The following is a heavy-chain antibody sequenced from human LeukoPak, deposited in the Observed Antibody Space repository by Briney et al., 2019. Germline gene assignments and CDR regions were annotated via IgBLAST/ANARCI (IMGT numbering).Heavy chain of an antibody. D-gene: IGHD1-26*01. CDR3: ARRWGAGYFAY. Sequence: PSETLSLTCTVSGYSISSGYYWGWIRQPPGKGLEWIGSIYHSGSTYYNPSLKSRITISVDTSKNQFSLKLSSVTAADTAVYYCARRWGAGYFAYWGQGTLVTVSS. V-gene: IGHV4-38-2*02. CDR1: GYSISSGYY. J-gene: IGHJ4*02. CDR2: IYHSGST.